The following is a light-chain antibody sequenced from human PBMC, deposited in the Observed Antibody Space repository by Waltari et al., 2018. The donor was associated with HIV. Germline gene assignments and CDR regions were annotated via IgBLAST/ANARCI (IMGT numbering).Light chain of an antibody. CDR1: SPNTGAGYA. J-gene: IGLJ1*01. V-gene: IGLV1-40*01. CDR3: QSYDSGLSAYV. Sequence: QSVLTQPPSVSGAPAQRVTTPCSWRSPNTGAGYAVHWFQQLPATSPKLLIYGNTNRPSGVPDRFSGSKSGTSASLAITGLQAEDEGDYYCQSYDSGLSAYVFGTGTKVTVL. CDR2: GNT.